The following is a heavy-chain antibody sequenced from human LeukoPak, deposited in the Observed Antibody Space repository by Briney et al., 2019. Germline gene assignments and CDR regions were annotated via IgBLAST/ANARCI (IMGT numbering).Heavy chain of an antibody. CDR1: GFTFDDYA. V-gene: IGHV3-9*01. D-gene: IGHD3-22*01. Sequence: GGSLRLSCAASGFTFDDYAMHWVRHAPGKGLEWVSGISWNSGSIGYADSVKGRFTISRDNSKNTLYLQMNSLRAEDTAVYYCAKGSYDSSGPDYWGQGTLVTVSS. CDR2: ISWNSGSI. CDR3: AKGSYDSSGPDY. J-gene: IGHJ4*02.